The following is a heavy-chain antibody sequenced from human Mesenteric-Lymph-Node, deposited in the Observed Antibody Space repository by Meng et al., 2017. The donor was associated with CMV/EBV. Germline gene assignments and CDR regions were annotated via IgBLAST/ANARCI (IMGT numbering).Heavy chain of an antibody. J-gene: IGHJ4*02. D-gene: IGHD3-22*01. V-gene: IGHV3-30*03. CDR2: ISYDGSNK. CDR3: ARHHYYDTGGYFDY. Sequence: SGFIFSNYGMPWVRQAPGKGLEWVTSISYDGSNKDYADSVKGRFTISRDNSKNTLSLQMNSLRSEDTAVYFCARHHYYDTGGYFDYWGQGTLVTVSS. CDR1: GFIFSNYG.